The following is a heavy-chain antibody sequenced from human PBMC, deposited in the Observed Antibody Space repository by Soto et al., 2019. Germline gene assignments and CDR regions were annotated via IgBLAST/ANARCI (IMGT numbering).Heavy chain of an antibody. J-gene: IGHJ3*02. CDR3: AMRKRVRPDAFDI. CDR2: MNPSSGNT. CDR1: RYTFTSYD. V-gene: IGHV1-8*01. Sequence: ASVKVSCKASRYTFTSYDINWVRQATGQGLEWMGWMNPSSGNTGYAQKFQGRVTMTRDTSISTAYMELSSLRSEDTAVYYCAMRKRVRPDAFDIWGQGTMVTVSS.